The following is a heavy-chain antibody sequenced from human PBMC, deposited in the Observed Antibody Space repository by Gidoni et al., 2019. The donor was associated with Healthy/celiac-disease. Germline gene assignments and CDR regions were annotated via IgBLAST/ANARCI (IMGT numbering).Heavy chain of an antibody. D-gene: IGHD3-10*01. CDR1: GGSISSSSYY. CDR3: ARDGNYYGSGSYLGGWFDP. J-gene: IGHJ5*02. CDR2: IYYSGST. V-gene: IGHV4-39*07. Sequence: QLQLQESGPGLVKPSETLSLTCTVSGGSISSSSYYWGWIRQPPGKGLEWIGSIYYSGSTYYNPSLKSRVTISVDTSKNQFSLKLSSVTAADTAVYYCARDGNYYGSGSYLGGWFDPWGQGTLVTVSS.